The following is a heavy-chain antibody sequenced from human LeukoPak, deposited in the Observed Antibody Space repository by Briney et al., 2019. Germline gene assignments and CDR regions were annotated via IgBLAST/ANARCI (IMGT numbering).Heavy chain of an antibody. J-gene: IGHJ5*02. CDR3: ARGYYYDSSGYWNWFDP. CDR1: GGSFSGYY. V-gene: IGHV4-34*01. Sequence: PSETLSLTCAVYGGSFSGYYWSWIRQPPGKGLGWIGEINHSGSTNYNPSLKSRVTISVDTSKNQFSLKLSPVTAADTAVYYCARGYYYDSSGYWNWFDPWGQGTLVTVSS. CDR2: INHSGST. D-gene: IGHD3-22*01.